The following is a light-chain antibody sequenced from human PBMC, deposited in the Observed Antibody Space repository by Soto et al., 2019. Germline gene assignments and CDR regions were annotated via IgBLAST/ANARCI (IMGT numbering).Light chain of an antibody. CDR1: QTVSSSY. J-gene: IGKJ2*01. CDR3: QQYGSSPYT. CDR2: GAS. V-gene: IGKV3-20*01. Sequence: EIVLTQSPGTLSLSPGDRATLSCRASQTVSSSYLAWYQQKPGQAPRLLIYGASSRPGGIPDRFSGSGSGTDFTLTIPRLEPEDFAVYYCQQYGSSPYTFGQGTKVEIK.